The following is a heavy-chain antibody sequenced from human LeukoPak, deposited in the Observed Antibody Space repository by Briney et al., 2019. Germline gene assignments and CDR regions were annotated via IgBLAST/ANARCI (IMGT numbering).Heavy chain of an antibody. D-gene: IGHD3-10*01. CDR3: ARPSRYHYGSGSYLTKYYFDY. Sequence: SETLSLTCAVSGYSISSGYYWGWIRQPPGKGLEWIGSIYHSGSTYYNPSLKSRVTISVDTSKNQFSLKLSSVTAADTAVYYCARPSRYHYGSGSYLTKYYFDYWGQGTLVTVSS. J-gene: IGHJ4*02. V-gene: IGHV4-38-2*01. CDR2: IYHSGST. CDR1: GYSISSGYY.